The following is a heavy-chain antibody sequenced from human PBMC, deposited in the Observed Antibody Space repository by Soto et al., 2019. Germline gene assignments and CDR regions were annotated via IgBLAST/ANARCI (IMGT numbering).Heavy chain of an antibody. J-gene: IGHJ4*02. CDR1: GGSISSSSYY. D-gene: IGHD3-10*01. CDR3: ARQGGGLWFGADQRREFDY. V-gene: IGHV4-39*01. Sequence: PSETLSLTCTVSGGSISSSSYYWGWIRQPPGKGLERIGSIYYSGSTYYNPSLKSRVTISVDTSKNQFSLKLSSVTAADTAVYYCARQGGGLWFGADQRREFDYWGQGTLVTVSS. CDR2: IYYSGST.